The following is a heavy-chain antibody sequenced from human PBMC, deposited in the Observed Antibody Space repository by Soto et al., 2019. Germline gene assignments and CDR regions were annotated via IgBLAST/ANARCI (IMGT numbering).Heavy chain of an antibody. CDR1: GGSIDSYY. Sequence: KSSETLSLTCTVSGGSIDSYYWSWIRQPPGKGLEWIGYIYYSGSADYNPSLRSRVTISVDTSKNQFSLKLSSVTAADTAVYYCARGPTLRGFYYGMDVWGQGTTVTVSS. V-gene: IGHV4-59*01. CDR3: ARGPTLRGFYYGMDV. D-gene: IGHD1-26*01. J-gene: IGHJ6*02. CDR2: IYYSGSA.